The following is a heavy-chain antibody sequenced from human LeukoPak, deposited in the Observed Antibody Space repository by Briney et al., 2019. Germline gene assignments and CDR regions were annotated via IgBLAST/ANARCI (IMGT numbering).Heavy chain of an antibody. J-gene: IGHJ4*02. CDR1: GFTFSSYA. D-gene: IGHD6-13*01. V-gene: IGHV3-23*01. Sequence: GGSLRLSCAPSGFTFSSYAMSWVRQAPGKGLEWVSAISSSGGSTFYADSVKGRFTISRDNSKNTLYLQMNSLRAEDTAVYYCARPHIAEAGIVIDYWGQGTLVTVSS. CDR2: ISSSGGST. CDR3: ARPHIAEAGIVIDY.